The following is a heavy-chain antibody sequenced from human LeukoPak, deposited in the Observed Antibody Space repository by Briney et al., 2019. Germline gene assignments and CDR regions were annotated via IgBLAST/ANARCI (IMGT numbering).Heavy chain of an antibody. Sequence: ASVKVSCKASGYTFTSYGISWVRQAPGQGLEWMGWISAYNGNTNYAQKLQGRVTMTTDTSTSTAYMELRSLRSDDTAVYYCARGPFYDSSGYYTFHFDYWGQGPLVTVSS. CDR2: ISAYNGNT. D-gene: IGHD3-22*01. J-gene: IGHJ4*02. V-gene: IGHV1-18*01. CDR1: GYTFTSYG. CDR3: ARGPFYDSSGYYTFHFDY.